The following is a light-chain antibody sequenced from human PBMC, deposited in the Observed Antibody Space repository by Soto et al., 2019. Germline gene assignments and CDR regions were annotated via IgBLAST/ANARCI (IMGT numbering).Light chain of an antibody. CDR3: QQYNTSPWT. CDR1: QSINRW. J-gene: IGKJ1*01. CDR2: DAS. V-gene: IGKV1-5*01. Sequence: DIQMTQSPSTLSASVGDRVTITCRASQSINRWLAWYQQRPGKAPSLLISDASSLESGVPSRFSGSGSGTEFTLTISSLQPEDFATYHCQQYNTSPWTVGQGTKVEIK.